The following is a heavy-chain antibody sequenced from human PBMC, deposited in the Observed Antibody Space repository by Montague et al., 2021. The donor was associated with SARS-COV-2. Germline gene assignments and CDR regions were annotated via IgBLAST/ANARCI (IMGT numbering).Heavy chain of an antibody. V-gene: IGHV4-59*08. D-gene: IGHD1-26*01. CDR2: IHYTGNS. J-gene: IGHJ4*02. CDR1: GGSINGYY. CDR3: ARLRTGSYVFDY. Sequence: SETLSLTCTVSGGSINGYYWSWIRQSPGKGLDWIGYIHYTGNSNYNPSLKGRVTISLDTSKSQFSLRLSSVTAADTAVYSCARLRTGSYVFDYWDQGTLVTVSS.